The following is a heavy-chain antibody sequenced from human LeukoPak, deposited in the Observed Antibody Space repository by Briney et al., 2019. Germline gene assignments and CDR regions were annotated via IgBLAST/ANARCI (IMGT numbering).Heavy chain of an antibody. CDR3: ARWSYDILTGYPADYYGMDV. CDR2: IIPIFGTA. V-gene: IGHV1-69*01. J-gene: IGHJ6*02. Sequence: SVKVSCKASGGTFSSYAISWVRQAPGQGLEWMGGIIPIFGTANYAQKFQGRVTITADESTSTAYMELSSLRSEDTAVYYCARWSYDILTGYPADYYGMDVWGQGTTVTVSS. D-gene: IGHD3-9*01. CDR1: GGTFSSYA.